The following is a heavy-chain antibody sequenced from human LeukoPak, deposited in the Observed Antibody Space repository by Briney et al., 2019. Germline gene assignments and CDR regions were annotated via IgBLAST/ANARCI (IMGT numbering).Heavy chain of an antibody. CDR2: ISSSPSYI. D-gene: IGHD1-26*01. CDR1: GFTFSSYS. J-gene: IGHJ4*02. V-gene: IGHV3-21*01. CDR3: ARTMGASWELLRPIDY. Sequence: GGSLRLSCAASGFTFSSYSMNWVRQAPGKGLVWVSSISSSPSYIYYADSVKGRFTISRDNAQNSLFLQMNSLRAEDTAVYYCARTMGASWELLRPIDYWGQGTLVTVSS.